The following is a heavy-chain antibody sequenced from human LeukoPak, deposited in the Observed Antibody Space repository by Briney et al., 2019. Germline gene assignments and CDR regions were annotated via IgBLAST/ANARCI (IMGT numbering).Heavy chain of an antibody. CDR2: ISDSGGST. V-gene: IGHV3-23*01. CDR3: AKGSESTRAPFFDY. D-gene: IGHD1-14*01. CDR1: GFTFSSYA. Sequence: GGSLRLSCAASGFTFSSYAMNWVRQAPGKGLEWVSTISDSGGSTYYADSAKGRFTISRDNSKNTLYLQMNSLRAEDTAVYYCAKGSESTRAPFFDYWGQGTLVSVSS. J-gene: IGHJ4*02.